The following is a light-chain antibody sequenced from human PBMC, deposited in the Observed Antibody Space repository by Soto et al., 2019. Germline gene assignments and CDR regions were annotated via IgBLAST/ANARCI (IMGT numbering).Light chain of an antibody. Sequence: QSALTQPASVSGSPRQSITISCTGTRSDIGGYNYVSWYQQHPGKAPKLMIYEVSNRPSGVSSRFSAAKSGNTASLTISGLQAEDEADYYCSSYTSLSTVVFGGGTKLTVL. CDR2: EVS. CDR3: SSYTSLSTVV. CDR1: RSDIGGYNY. V-gene: IGLV2-14*01. J-gene: IGLJ3*02.